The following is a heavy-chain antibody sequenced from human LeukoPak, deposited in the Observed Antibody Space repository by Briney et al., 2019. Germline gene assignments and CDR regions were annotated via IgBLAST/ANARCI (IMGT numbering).Heavy chain of an antibody. J-gene: IGHJ3*02. D-gene: IGHD6-13*01. V-gene: IGHV4-61*01. Sequence: SETLSLTCTVSGGSVSSGSYYWSWNRQPPGKGLEWIGYIYYSGSTNYNPSLKSRVTISVDTSKNQFSLKLSSVTAADTAVYYCARECEGAAAGYDAFDIWGQGTMVTVSS. CDR3: ARECEGAAAGYDAFDI. CDR1: GGSVSSGSYY. CDR2: IYYSGST.